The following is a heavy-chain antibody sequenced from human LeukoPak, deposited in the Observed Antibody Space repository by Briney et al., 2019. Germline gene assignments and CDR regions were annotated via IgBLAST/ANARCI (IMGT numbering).Heavy chain of an antibody. J-gene: IGHJ4*02. CDR2: ISYDGSNK. D-gene: IGHD3-22*01. CDR3: ARDLYRIVVVPHYFDY. CDR1: GFTFSSYG. Sequence: GGSLRLSCAASGFTFSSYGMHWVRQAPGKGLEWVAVISYDGSNKYYGDSVKGRFTISRDNSKNTLYLQMNSLRAEDTAVYYCARDLYRIVVVPHYFDYWGQGTLVTVSS. V-gene: IGHV3-30*03.